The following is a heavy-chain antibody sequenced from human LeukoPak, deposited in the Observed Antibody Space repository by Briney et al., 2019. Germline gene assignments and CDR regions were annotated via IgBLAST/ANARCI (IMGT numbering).Heavy chain of an antibody. J-gene: IGHJ5*02. V-gene: IGHV4-59*05. D-gene: IGHD2-2*01. Sequence: PSETLSLTCTVSGGSISSYYWSWIRQPPGKGLEWIGSIYYSGSTYYNPSLKSRVTISVDTSKNQFSLKLSSVTAADTAVYYCARCAGSVPAAPGGGFDPWGQGTLVTVSS. CDR2: IYYSGST. CDR3: ARCAGSVPAAPGGGFDP. CDR1: GGSISSYY.